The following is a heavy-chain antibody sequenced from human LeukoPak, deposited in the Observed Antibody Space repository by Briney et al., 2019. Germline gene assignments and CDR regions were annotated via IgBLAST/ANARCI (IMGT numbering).Heavy chain of an antibody. J-gene: IGHJ4*02. Sequence: SETRSLTCTVSGESVSIYYWSWIRQPPGKGLEWIGYIYYRGNTNYNPSLKSRVTMAVDTSKNQFSLKVSSVTAADTAVYYCARAGNNWSFDYWAREPWSPSPQ. CDR2: IYYRGNT. CDR1: GESVSIYY. V-gene: IGHV4-59*02. CDR3: ARAGNNWSFDY. D-gene: IGHD1-1*01.